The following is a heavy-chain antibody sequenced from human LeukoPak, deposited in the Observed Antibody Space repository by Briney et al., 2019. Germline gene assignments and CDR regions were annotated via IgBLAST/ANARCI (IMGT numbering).Heavy chain of an antibody. Sequence: SETLSLTCTVSNGSIGSYYWTWIRQPPGKGLEWIGYIYYTGSTNYNPSLKSRVTMFVDMSKNQFSLRLSSVTAADTAVYYCARHRAYSSSSPFDYWGQGTLVTVSS. V-gene: IGHV4-59*08. D-gene: IGHD6-6*01. CDR3: ARHRAYSSSSPFDY. CDR2: IYYTGST. J-gene: IGHJ4*02. CDR1: NGSIGSYY.